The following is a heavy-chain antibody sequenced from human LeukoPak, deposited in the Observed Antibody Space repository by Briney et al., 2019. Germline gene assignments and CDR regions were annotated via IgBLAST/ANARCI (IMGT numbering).Heavy chain of an antibody. CDR2: ISWNSGSI. CDR3: AHGGSGNFDY. D-gene: IGHD3-10*01. Sequence: GGSLRLSCAASGFTFDDYAMHWVPQAPGKGLEWVSGISWNSGSIDYADSVKGRFTISRDNAKNSLYLQMNSLRAEDTALYYCAHGGSGNFDYWGQGTLVTVSS. V-gene: IGHV3-9*01. J-gene: IGHJ4*02. CDR1: GFTFDDYA.